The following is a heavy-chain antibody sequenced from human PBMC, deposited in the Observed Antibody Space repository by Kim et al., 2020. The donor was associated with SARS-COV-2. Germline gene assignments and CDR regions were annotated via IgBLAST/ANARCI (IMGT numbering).Heavy chain of an antibody. CDR3: ARVPPYYYGRFGMDV. D-gene: IGHD3-10*01. V-gene: IGHV3-48*02. J-gene: IGHJ6*02. Sequence: DSVKCRFTIARDHAKNSLYLQMNSLRDEDTAVYYCARVPPYYYGRFGMDVWAQGTTVAVSS.